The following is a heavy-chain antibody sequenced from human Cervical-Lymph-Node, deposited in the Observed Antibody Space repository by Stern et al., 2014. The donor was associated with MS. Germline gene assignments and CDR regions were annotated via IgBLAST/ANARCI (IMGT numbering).Heavy chain of an antibody. V-gene: IGHV1-69*18. CDR1: GGTFSSYA. Sequence: VQLEESGAEVKKPGSSVKVSCKASGGTFSSYAISWVRQAPGRGLECEGKMNPMFGTRKYAQQFQGRVTIIADGSTTTAYMELSSLRSEDTAIYYCARRDYYDSSGYYGVALDIWGQGTMVTVSS. CDR2: MNPMFGTR. D-gene: IGHD3-22*01. CDR3: ARRDYYDSSGYYGVALDI. J-gene: IGHJ3*02.